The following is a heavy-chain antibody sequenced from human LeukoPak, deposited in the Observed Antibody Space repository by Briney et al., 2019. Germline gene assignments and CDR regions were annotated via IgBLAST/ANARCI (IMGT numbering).Heavy chain of an antibody. V-gene: IGHV1-2*02. CDR3: ARVLHDRSALGFFYYYMDV. J-gene: IGHJ6*03. Sequence: ALVKVSCKASGYTFTGYYMHWVRQAPGQGLEWMGWINPNSGGTNYAQKFQGRVTMTEDTSSGTAYMELNRLTSDDTAVYYCARVLHDRSALGFFYYYMDVWGKGTTVIVSS. CDR2: INPNSGGT. D-gene: IGHD3-22*01. CDR1: GYTFTGYY.